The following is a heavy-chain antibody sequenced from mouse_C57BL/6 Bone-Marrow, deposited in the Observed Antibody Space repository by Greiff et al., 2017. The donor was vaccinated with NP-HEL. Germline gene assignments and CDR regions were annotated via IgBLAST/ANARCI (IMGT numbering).Heavy chain of an antibody. Sequence: EVKVVESGGGLVKPGGSLKLSCAASGFTFSSYAMSWVRQTPEKRLEWVATISDGGSYTYYPDNVKGRFTISRDNAKNNLYLQMSHLKSEDTAMYYCARDGTIYYGSSYPFDYWGQGTTLTVSS. V-gene: IGHV5-4*01. CDR1: GFTFSSYA. CDR3: ARDGTIYYGSSYPFDY. D-gene: IGHD1-1*01. J-gene: IGHJ2*01. CDR2: ISDGGSYT.